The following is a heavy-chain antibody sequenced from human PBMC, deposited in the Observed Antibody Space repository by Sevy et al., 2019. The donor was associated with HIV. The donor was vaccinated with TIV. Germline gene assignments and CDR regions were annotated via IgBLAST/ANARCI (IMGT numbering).Heavy chain of an antibody. D-gene: IGHD3-10*01. V-gene: IGHV3-21*01. Sequence: GGSLRLSCAASGFTFSSYSMNWDRQAPGKGLEWVSSISSSSSYIYYAPSVKGRFTISRDNAKNSLYLQMNSLRAEDTAVYYCARGGHTMVRGAYYYYGMDVWGQGTTVTVSS. J-gene: IGHJ6*02. CDR2: ISSSSSYI. CDR3: ARGGHTMVRGAYYYYGMDV. CDR1: GFTFSSYS.